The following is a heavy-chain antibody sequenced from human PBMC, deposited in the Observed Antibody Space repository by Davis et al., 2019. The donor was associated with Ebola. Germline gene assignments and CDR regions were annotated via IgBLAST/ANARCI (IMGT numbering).Heavy chain of an antibody. CDR3: VKDGSGWHPLYFDY. Sequence: GESLKISCAASGFTFSSNAMNWVRQAPGKGLEWVAGISGSGASTYYADSVMGRFTISRDSSKNTLSLHMNSLRAEDTAVYYCVKDGSGWHPLYFDYWGQGTLLTVSS. V-gene: IGHV3-23*01. CDR2: ISGSGAST. CDR1: GFTFSSNA. J-gene: IGHJ4*02. D-gene: IGHD6-19*01.